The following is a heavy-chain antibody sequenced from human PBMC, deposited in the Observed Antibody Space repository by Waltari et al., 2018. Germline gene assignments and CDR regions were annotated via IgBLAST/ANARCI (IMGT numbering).Heavy chain of an antibody. J-gene: IGHJ6*04. V-gene: IGHV1-69*14. CDR3: ARGNYYGSEMDV. CDR1: GGTFSSYA. D-gene: IGHD3-10*01. Sequence: QVQLVQSGAEVKKPGSSVKVSCTASGGTFSSYAISWVRQAPGQGLEWMGGVIPSFGTAKYAQKFQGRVTITADKSTSTAYMELSSLRSEDTAVYYCARGNYYGSEMDVWGKGTTVTVAS. CDR2: VIPSFGTA.